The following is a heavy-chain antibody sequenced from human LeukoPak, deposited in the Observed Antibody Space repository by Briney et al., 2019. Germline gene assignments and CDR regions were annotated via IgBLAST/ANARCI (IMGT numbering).Heavy chain of an antibody. D-gene: IGHD2-2*01. V-gene: IGHV3-23*01. Sequence: GGSLRLSCAASGFTFSSCAMSWVRQAPGKGLEWVSAISGSGGSTYYADSVKGRFTISRDNSKNTLYLQMNSLRAEDTAVYYCAKDRGQTVVVPAATYWGQGTLVTVSS. CDR3: AKDRGQTVVVPAATY. CDR2: ISGSGGST. J-gene: IGHJ4*02. CDR1: GFTFSSCA.